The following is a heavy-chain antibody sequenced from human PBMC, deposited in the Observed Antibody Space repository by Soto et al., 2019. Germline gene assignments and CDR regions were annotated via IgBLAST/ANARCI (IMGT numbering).Heavy chain of an antibody. J-gene: IGHJ6*02. D-gene: IGHD4-17*01. Sequence: QVQLVQSGAEVKKPGASVKVSCKASGYTFTSYGISWVRQAPGQGLEWMGWISAYNGNTNYAQKLQGRVTMTTDTPTRTADMELRSLRSDDTAVYYCARSPVTTRGSFYGMDVWGQGTTVTVSS. CDR2: ISAYNGNT. CDR3: ARSPVTTRGSFYGMDV. CDR1: GYTFTSYG. V-gene: IGHV1-18*01.